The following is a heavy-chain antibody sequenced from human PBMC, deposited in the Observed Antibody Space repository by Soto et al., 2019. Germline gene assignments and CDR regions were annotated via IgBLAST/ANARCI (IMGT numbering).Heavy chain of an antibody. Sequence: PGGSLRLSCAASGFSFTRHAMSWVRQAPGRGLEWVSAINDNGVGTYYANSVQGRFTISRDNSKNTVYLQMGSLRPEDMAVYYCARRARPDFYYMDVWGKGTTVTVSS. J-gene: IGHJ6*03. CDR2: INDNGVGT. CDR3: ARRARPDFYYMDV. V-gene: IGHV3-64*01. CDR1: GFSFTRHA. D-gene: IGHD6-6*01.